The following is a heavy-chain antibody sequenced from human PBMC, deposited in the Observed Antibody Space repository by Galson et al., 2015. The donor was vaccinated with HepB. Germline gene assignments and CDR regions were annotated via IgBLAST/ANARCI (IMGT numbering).Heavy chain of an antibody. D-gene: IGHD6-13*01. V-gene: IGHV3-48*01. CDR1: GFTFSSYS. CDR2: ISSSSSTI. J-gene: IGHJ3*02. CDR3: ASHYSSSWYGDAFDI. Sequence: SLRLSCAASGFTFSSYSMNWVRQAPGKGLEWVSYISSSSSTIYHADSVKGRFTISRDNAKNSLYLQMNSLRAEDTAVYYCASHYSSSWYGDAFDIWGQGTMVTVSS.